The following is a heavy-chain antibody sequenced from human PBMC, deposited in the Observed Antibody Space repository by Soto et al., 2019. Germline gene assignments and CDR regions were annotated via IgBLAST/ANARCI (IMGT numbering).Heavy chain of an antibody. V-gene: IGHV1-69*13. Sequence: VASVKVSCKASGGTFSSYAISWVRQAPGQGLEWMGGIIPIFGTASYAQKFQGGVTITADESTSTAYMELSSLRSEDTAVYYCARDPRPRTYYYDSSGLEYGMDVWGQGTTVTVSS. CDR1: GGTFSSYA. D-gene: IGHD3-22*01. CDR2: IIPIFGTA. CDR3: ARDPRPRTYYYDSSGLEYGMDV. J-gene: IGHJ6*02.